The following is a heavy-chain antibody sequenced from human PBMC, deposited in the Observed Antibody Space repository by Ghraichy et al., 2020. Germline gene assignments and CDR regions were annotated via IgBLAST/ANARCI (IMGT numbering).Heavy chain of an antibody. CDR3: VRVWQSGITPHRFDI. CDR1: GASISSYY. D-gene: IGHD3-16*01. CDR2: IHTRGGS. V-gene: IGHV4-4*07. Sequence: SQTLSLTCSVSGASISSYYWSWIRQSAGKGLEWIGRIHTRGGSNSNPSLKSRVNMSVDTSENQFSLNLRSVTAADTAVYYCVRVWQSGITPHRFDIWGQGTMVTVSS. J-gene: IGHJ3*02.